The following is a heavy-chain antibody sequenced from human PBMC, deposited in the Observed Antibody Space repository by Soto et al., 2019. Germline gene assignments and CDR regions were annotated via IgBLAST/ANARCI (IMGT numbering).Heavy chain of an antibody. J-gene: IGHJ6*02. D-gene: IGHD5-18*01. Sequence: PSETLSLTCAVYGGSFSGYYWSWIRQPPGKGLEWIGEINHSGSTNYNPSLKSRVTISVDTSKNQFSLKLSSVTAADTAVYYCARGRRGYSYVDYYYGMDVWGQGTTVTVSS. CDR2: INHSGST. V-gene: IGHV4-34*01. CDR1: GGSFSGYY. CDR3: ARGRRGYSYVDYYYGMDV.